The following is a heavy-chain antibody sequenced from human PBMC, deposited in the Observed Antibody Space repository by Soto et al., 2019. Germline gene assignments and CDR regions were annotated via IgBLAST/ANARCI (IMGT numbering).Heavy chain of an antibody. D-gene: IGHD6-13*01. Sequence: QEQLVQSGAEVKKPGASVVVSCKASGYTFTDYYFHWVRQAPGQGLEWMGWIKPNGGDTNYAQKFQGRVTMTRDTSISTAYVELSSLRSDDTAVYYCATVPAAALKADYWGQVTLVTVSS. CDR1: GYTFTDYY. CDR3: ATVPAAALKADY. V-gene: IGHV1-2*02. CDR2: IKPNGGDT. J-gene: IGHJ4*02.